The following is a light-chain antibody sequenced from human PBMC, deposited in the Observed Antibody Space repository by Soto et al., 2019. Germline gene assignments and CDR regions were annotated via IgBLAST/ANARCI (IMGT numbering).Light chain of an antibody. V-gene: IGKV3-20*01. CDR1: QSVSSSY. CDR3: QQYGSSPVT. CDR2: GAS. J-gene: IGKJ1*01. Sequence: EIVLTQSPGTLSLSPGERATLSCRASQSVSSSYLAWYQQKPGRAPRLLIYGASSRATGIPDRFSGSGSGTDFTLTISRLEPEDFAVYYCQQYGSSPVTFGQGTKVAIK.